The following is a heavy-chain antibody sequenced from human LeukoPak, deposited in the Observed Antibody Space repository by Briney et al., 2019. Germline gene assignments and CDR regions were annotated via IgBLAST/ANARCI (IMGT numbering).Heavy chain of an antibody. D-gene: IGHD3-22*01. Sequence: PSGTLSLTCTVSGGAIRSYYWSWIRQPPGKGLERIGYIYYSGSTNYNPSLKSRVTISVDTPKNQFSLKLSSVTAADTGVYYCAGAMIVVVTLDYWGQGTLVTVSS. CDR2: IYYSGST. J-gene: IGHJ4*02. CDR3: AGAMIVVVTLDY. V-gene: IGHV4-59*08. CDR1: GGAIRSYY.